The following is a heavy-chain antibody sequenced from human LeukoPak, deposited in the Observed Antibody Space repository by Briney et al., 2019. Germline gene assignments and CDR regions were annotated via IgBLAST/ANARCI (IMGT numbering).Heavy chain of an antibody. Sequence: GASVKVSCKASGYTFTGYYMHWVRQAPGQGLEWMGWINPNSGGTNYAQEFQGRVTMTRDTSISTAYMELSRLRSDDTAVYYCARDLGNWNGLDYWGQGTLVTVSS. D-gene: IGHD1-20*01. V-gene: IGHV1-2*02. CDR2: INPNSGGT. J-gene: IGHJ4*02. CDR1: GYTFTGYY. CDR3: ARDLGNWNGLDY.